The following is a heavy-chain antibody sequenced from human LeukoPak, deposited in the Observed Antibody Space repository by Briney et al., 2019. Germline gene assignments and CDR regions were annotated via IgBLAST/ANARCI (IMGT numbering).Heavy chain of an antibody. CDR1: GFTFSSYA. CDR2: ISYDGSNK. V-gene: IGHV3-30*04. J-gene: IGHJ4*02. Sequence: GGSLRLSCAASGFTFSSYAMHWVRQAPGKGLEWVAVISYDGSNKYYADSVKGRFTISRDNPKNTLYLQMNSLRAEDTAVYYCARGGSYPFDYWGQGTLVTVSS. D-gene: IGHD3-16*01. CDR3: ARGGSYPFDY.